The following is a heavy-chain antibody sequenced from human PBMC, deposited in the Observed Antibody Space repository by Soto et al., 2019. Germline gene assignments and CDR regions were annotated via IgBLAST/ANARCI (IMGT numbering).Heavy chain of an antibody. CDR2: IYPGDSDT. D-gene: IGHD3-22*01. Sequence: GESLKISCKGSGYSFTSYWIGWVRQMPGKGLEWMGIIYPGDSDTRYSPSFQGQVTISADKSISTAYLQWSSLKASDTAMYYCARHWTCYYDSSGYYQYYFDYWGQGTLVTVSS. CDR1: GYSFTSYW. V-gene: IGHV5-51*01. CDR3: ARHWTCYYDSSGYYQYYFDY. J-gene: IGHJ4*02.